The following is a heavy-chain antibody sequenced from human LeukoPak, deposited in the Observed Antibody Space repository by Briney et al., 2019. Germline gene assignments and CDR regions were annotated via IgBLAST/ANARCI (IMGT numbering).Heavy chain of an antibody. D-gene: IGHD1-1*01. J-gene: IGHJ4*02. Sequence: PSETLSLTCTVSGDSISSSSFYCRWIRQPPGKGLEWIGTIYYSGSTYYNPSLKSRVTISVDTSKNQFSLKLRSVTAADTALYYCARHTGTLPYFVSWGQGTLVTVSS. CDR3: ARHTGTLPYFVS. CDR1: GDSISSSSFY. CDR2: IYYSGST. V-gene: IGHV4-39*01.